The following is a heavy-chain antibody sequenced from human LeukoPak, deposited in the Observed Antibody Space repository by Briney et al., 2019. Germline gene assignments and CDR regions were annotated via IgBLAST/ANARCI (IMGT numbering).Heavy chain of an antibody. D-gene: IGHD2-15*01. V-gene: IGHV4-34*01. CDR2: INHSGST. CDR1: GGSFSGYY. J-gene: IGHJ5*02. CDR3: ARHFGRIVVVVAATPYWFDP. Sequence: SGTLSLTCAVYGGSFSGYYWSWIRQPPGKGLEWIGEINHSGSTNCNPSLKSRVTISVDTSKNQFSLKLSSVTAADTAVYYCARHFGRIVVVVAATPYWFDPWGQGTLVTVSS.